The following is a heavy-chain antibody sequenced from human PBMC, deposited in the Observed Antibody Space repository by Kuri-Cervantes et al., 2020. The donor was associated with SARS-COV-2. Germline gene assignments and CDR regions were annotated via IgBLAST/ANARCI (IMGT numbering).Heavy chain of an antibody. Sequence: GGSLRLSCAAPGFTFSSYGMHWVRQAPGKGLEWVAVIWYDGSNKYYADSVKGRFTISRDNSKNTLYLQMNSLRAEDTAVYYCANVPPTRGYGMDVWGQGTTVTVSS. CDR1: GFTFSSYG. J-gene: IGHJ6*02. D-gene: IGHD3-10*02. V-gene: IGHV3-30*02. CDR3: ANVPPTRGYGMDV. CDR2: IWYDGSNK.